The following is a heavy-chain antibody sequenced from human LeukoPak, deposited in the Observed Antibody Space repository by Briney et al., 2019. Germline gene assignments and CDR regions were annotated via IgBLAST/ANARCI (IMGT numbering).Heavy chain of an antibody. CDR1: GYTFTGYY. D-gene: IGHD5-18*01. CDR2: INPNSGGT. CDR3: AREEYSYGYFDY. Sequence: ASVKVSCKASGYTFTGYYMHWVRQAPGQGLEWMGRINPNSGGTNYAQKFQGRVTMTRDTSIGTAYMELSRLRSDDTAVYYCAREEYSYGYFDYWGQGTLVTVSS. V-gene: IGHV1-2*06. J-gene: IGHJ4*02.